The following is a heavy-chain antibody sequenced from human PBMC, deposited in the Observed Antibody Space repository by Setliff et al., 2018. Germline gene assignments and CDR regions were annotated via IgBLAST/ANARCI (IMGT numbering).Heavy chain of an antibody. Sequence: PGGSLRLSCAASGFTISYYAIHWVRQAPGKGLEWVAVSRDKASGFTTEYAASVKGRFSVSRDNSKNSLYLQMNSLKTEDTAVYYCLGSLRKINSFDIWGQGTMVT. CDR2: SRDKASGFTT. CDR1: GFTISYYA. CDR3: LGSLRKINSFDI. J-gene: IGHJ3*02. V-gene: IGHV3-72*01. D-gene: IGHD2-21*01.